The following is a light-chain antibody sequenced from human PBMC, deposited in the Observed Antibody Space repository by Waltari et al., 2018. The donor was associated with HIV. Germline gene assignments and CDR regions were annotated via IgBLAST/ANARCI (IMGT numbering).Light chain of an antibody. CDR3: SSYTSSYTVV. Sequence: QSALTQPSSVSGSPGQSITISCTGSTRDVGRYHSISWYQQHPGEAPKVMIYEVINRPSGVSNRFSGSKSGNTASLTISGLQPEDESNYYCSSYTSSYTVVFGGGTKLTVL. J-gene: IGLJ2*01. V-gene: IGLV2-14*01. CDR1: TRDVGRYHS. CDR2: EVI.